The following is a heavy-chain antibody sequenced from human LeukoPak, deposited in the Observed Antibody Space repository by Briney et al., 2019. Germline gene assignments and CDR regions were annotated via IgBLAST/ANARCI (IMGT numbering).Heavy chain of an antibody. D-gene: IGHD5-24*01. CDR2: ISGSGGST. CDR1: GFTFGSYA. CDR3: AKDPRVGSRVATPCH. J-gene: IGHJ4*02. V-gene: IGHV3-23*01. Sequence: GGSLRLSCAASGFTFGSYAMSWVRQAEGKGLEWVSAISGSGGSTYYADSVKGRFTISRDNSRSTLFLQMNSLRAEDTAVYYCAKDPRVGSRVATPCHWGQGTLVTVSS.